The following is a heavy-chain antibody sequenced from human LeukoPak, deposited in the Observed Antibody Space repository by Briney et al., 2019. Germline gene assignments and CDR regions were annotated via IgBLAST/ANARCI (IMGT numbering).Heavy chain of an antibody. CDR3: ATVGRITISPFDY. V-gene: IGHV1-24*01. J-gene: IGHJ4*02. D-gene: IGHD3-3*01. CDR2: FDPEDGET. Sequence: ASVQVSCKVSGYTLTELSMHWVRQAPGKGLEWMGGFDPEDGETIYAQKFQGRVTMTEDTSTDTAYMELSSLRSEDTAVYYCATVGRITISPFDYWGQGTLVTVSS. CDR1: GYTLTELS.